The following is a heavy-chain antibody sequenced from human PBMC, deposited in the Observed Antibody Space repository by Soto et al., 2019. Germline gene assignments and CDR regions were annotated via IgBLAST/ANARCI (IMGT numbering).Heavy chain of an antibody. CDR1: GYRLSNYY. V-gene: IGHV1-46*01. J-gene: IGHJ5*02. Sequence: QVDLVQSGAEVKKPGASVKMSCKSSGYRLSNYYMHWVRQAPGQGLEWMGIVNPSDGRANYARKFQGRVTMTWDTSTTTLYMEVNSLRSDDTAIYYCERAELIVAAQAFDTWGQGTLVTVSS. CDR3: ERAELIVAAQAFDT. D-gene: IGHD5-12*01. CDR2: VNPSDGRA.